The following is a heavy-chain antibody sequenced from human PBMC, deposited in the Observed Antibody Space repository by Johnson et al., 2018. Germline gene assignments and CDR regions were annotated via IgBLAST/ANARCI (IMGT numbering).Heavy chain of an antibody. J-gene: IGHJ3*02. Sequence: VQLVQSGGGLVQPGRSLRLSCAASGFTFDDYAMHWVRQAPGKGLEWVSGISWNSGSIGYADSVKGRFTISRDNSKNTLYLQMNSLRAGDTAVYYCARVWGGSGSYLFAFDIWGQGTMVTVSS. CDR3: ARVWGGSGSYLFAFDI. CDR1: GFTFDDYA. V-gene: IGHV3-9*01. CDR2: ISWNSGSI. D-gene: IGHD1-26*01.